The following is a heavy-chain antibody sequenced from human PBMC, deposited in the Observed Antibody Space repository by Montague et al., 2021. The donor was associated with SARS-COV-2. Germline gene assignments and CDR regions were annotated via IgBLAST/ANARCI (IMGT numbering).Heavy chain of an antibody. J-gene: IGHJ4*02. CDR3: ARHPLGYCSSTSCHVG. V-gene: IGHV4-59*08. CDR2: IYYTGTT. CDR1: GDSITTYY. D-gene: IGHD2-2*01. Sequence: SETLSLTCSVSGDSITTYYWSWIRQSPGRGLEWIGHIYYTGTTKYNPSLKSRVSISVDTSKNQLSLKLSSVTAADTAVYYCARHPLGYCSSTSCHVGWGQGTLVTVSS.